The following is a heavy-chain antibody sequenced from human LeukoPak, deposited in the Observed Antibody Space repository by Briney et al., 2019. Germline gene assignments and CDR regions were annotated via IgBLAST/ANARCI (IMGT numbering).Heavy chain of an antibody. CDR3: ARSTGWYRNAFDV. CDR1: GFTFSSYS. V-gene: IGHV3-48*01. Sequence: TGGSLRLSCAASGFTFSSYSMNWVRQAPGKGLEGVSYISSSSGTVYYADSVKGRFTISRDNAKNSLYLQMSSLRADDTAVYYCARSTGWYRNAFDVWGQGTLVTVSS. J-gene: IGHJ3*01. D-gene: IGHD6-19*01. CDR2: ISSSSGTV.